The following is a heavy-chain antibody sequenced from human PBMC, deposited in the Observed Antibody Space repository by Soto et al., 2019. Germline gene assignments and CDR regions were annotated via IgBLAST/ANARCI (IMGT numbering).Heavy chain of an antibody. CDR1: RFSVENYA. D-gene: IGHD4-4*01. Sequence: HPGWCPGISSTTCRFSVENYAMSWLRQDTGKGLEWVGFIRSKAYGGTTEYAASVKGRFTFSRDDSKNTLYLQMNSLKTEDTAVYYCTTDHNYEDFDYWGQGTLVTVSS. V-gene: IGHV3-49*03. CDR2: IRSKAYGGTT. CDR3: TTDHNYEDFDY. J-gene: IGHJ4*02.